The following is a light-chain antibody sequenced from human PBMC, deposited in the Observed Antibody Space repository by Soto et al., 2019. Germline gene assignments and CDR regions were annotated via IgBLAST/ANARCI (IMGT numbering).Light chain of an antibody. CDR3: QSYDSSLRGVV. CDR2: GNT. J-gene: IGLJ2*01. CDR1: SSNIGAGLD. V-gene: IGLV1-40*01. Sequence: QSVLTQPPSVSGAPGQRVTISCTGSSSNIGAGLDVHWYQQLPGTAPKLLIYGNTKRPSGVSDRLSVSKSGTSASLAITGLQAEDEADYYCQSYDSSLRGVVFGGGTKLTVL.